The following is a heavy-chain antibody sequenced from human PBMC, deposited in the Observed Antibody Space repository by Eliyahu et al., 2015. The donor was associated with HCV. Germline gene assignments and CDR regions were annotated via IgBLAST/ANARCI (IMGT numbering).Heavy chain of an antibody. D-gene: IGHD1-26*01. CDR1: GDSISSGYY. CDR2: IYHSGNS. Sequence: KPSETLSLTCSVSGDSISSGYYWGWIRQPPGKGLEWIASIYHSGNSHYNPSLRSRVTISVDTSKRQFSVKLTSVTAADTAVYYCARHTMGGSNFFDYWGQGTLVTVSS. J-gene: IGHJ4*02. CDR3: ARHTMGGSNFFDY. V-gene: IGHV4-38-2*02.